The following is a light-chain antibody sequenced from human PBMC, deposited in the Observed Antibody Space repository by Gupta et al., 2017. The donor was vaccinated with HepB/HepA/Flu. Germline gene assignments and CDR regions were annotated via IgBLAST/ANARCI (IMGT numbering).Light chain of an antibody. CDR1: SSNIGSNT. CDR3: AQRDASLNGVV. Sequence: QPVLTQPPAASVTPVERVTTSCSGSSSNIGSNTVIWYQQLPATAPNLLIYSNEKRPSGVPDRFSGSESGSSASLAIRVLQSEDEADYYCAQRDASLNGVVFGGGTKL. V-gene: IGLV1-44*01. CDR2: SNE. J-gene: IGLJ2*01.